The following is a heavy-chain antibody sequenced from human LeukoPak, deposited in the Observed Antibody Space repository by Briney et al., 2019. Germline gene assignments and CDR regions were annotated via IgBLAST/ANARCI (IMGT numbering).Heavy chain of an antibody. V-gene: IGHV4-61*01. CDR2: IYYSGST. D-gene: IGHD1-26*01. Sequence: SETLSLTCTVSGYSISSSYYWSWIRQPPGKGLEWIGYIYYSGSTNYNPSLKSRVTISVDTSENQFSLKLSSVTAADTAVYYCARGGARAYYYYYMDVWGKGTTVTVSS. J-gene: IGHJ6*03. CDR3: ARGGARAYYYYYMDV. CDR1: GYSISSSYY.